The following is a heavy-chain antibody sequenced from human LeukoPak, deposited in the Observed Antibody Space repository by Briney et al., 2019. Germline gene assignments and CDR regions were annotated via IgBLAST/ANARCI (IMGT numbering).Heavy chain of an antibody. CDR3: AKDRAIFEVVNWFDP. CDR1: GFTFSSYG. D-gene: IGHD3-3*01. Sequence: GGSLRLSCAASGFTFSSYGMHWVRQAPGKGLEWVAFIRYDGSNKYYADSVKGRFTISRDNSKNTLYLQMNSLRAEDTAVYYCAKDRAIFEVVNWFDPWGQGTLVTVSS. J-gene: IGHJ5*02. CDR2: IRYDGSNK. V-gene: IGHV3-30*02.